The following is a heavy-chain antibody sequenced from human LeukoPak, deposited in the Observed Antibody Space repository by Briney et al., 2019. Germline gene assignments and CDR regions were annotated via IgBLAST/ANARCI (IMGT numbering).Heavy chain of an antibody. Sequence: ASVKVSCKASGYTFTGYYMHWVRQAPGQGLEWMGRINPDSGGTNYAQKLQGRVTMTTDTSTSTAYMELRSLRSDDTAVYYCARGGGPIWQLVGYRRLSNWFDPWGQGTLVTVSS. V-gene: IGHV1-2*06. J-gene: IGHJ5*02. D-gene: IGHD6-6*01. CDR2: INPDSGGT. CDR3: ARGGGPIWQLVGYRRLSNWFDP. CDR1: GYTFTGYY.